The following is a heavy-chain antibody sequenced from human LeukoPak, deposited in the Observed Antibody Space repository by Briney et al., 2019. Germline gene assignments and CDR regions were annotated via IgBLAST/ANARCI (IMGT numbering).Heavy chain of an antibody. Sequence: SVKVSCKASGYTFTSYAISWVRQAPGQGLEWMGRIIPIFGTANYAQKFQGRVTITTDESTSTAYMELSSLRSEDTAVYYCARDWLVAAAGLDYWGQGTLVTVSS. J-gene: IGHJ4*02. CDR1: GYTFTSYA. V-gene: IGHV1-69*05. CDR3: ARDWLVAAAGLDY. D-gene: IGHD6-13*01. CDR2: IIPIFGTA.